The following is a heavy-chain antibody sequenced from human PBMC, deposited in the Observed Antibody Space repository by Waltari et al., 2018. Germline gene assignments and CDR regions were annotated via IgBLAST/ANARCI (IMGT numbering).Heavy chain of an antibody. CDR1: GGSITTNHN. J-gene: IGHJ1*01. D-gene: IGHD4-17*01. Sequence: QLQLQESGPGLVKPSETLSLTCSVSGGSITTNHNWGWIRQPPGKGLEWMGNMQYRGSNFYNPSRESRVTISLDTWKNQFSLRLTSVGAADTAVYFCGRIAFGDEGGYFQHWGQGTLVTVSS. V-gene: IGHV4-39*01. CDR2: MQYRGSN. CDR3: GRIAFGDEGGYFQH.